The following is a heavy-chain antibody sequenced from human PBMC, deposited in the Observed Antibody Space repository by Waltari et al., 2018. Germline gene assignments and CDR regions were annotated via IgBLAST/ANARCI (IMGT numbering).Heavy chain of an antibody. J-gene: IGHJ3*02. V-gene: IGHV3-21*02. D-gene: IGHD4-17*01. CDR3: ARDPGYGDYDGI. Sequence: VQLQESGPRLVKPSETLSLSCAVSGYSISSGWYWVWMRHLPGKGLEWVSSISSSSSYIYYADSVKGRFTISRDNAKNSLYLQMNSLRAEDTAVYYCARDPGYGDYDGIWGQGTMVTVSS. CDR2: ISSSSSYI. CDR1: GYSISSGWY.